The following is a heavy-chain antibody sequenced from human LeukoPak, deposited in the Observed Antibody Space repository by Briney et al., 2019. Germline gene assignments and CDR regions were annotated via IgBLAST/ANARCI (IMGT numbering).Heavy chain of an antibody. Sequence: SGGSLRLSCAASGFTFSSYAMHWVRQAPGKGLEWVAVISYGGSNKYYADSVKGRFTISRDNSKNTLYLQMNSLRAEDTAVYYCARDVRVVPAAIPSAWGQGTLVTVSS. CDR3: ARDVRVVPAAIPSA. V-gene: IGHV3-30-3*01. CDR1: GFTFSSYA. D-gene: IGHD2-2*02. CDR2: ISYGGSNK. J-gene: IGHJ5*02.